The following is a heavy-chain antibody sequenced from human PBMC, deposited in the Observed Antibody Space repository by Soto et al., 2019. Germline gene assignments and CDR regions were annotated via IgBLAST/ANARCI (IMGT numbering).Heavy chain of an antibody. V-gene: IGHV3-66*01. D-gene: IGHD6-13*01. Sequence: PGGSLRLSCAASGFTFSSNYMSWVRQAPGKGLEWVSVIYSDGSTYYADSVKGRFTISRDNSKNTLYLQMNSLRAEGTAVYYCAKERGSRSENYFDYWGQGTLVTVSS. CDR2: IYSDGST. CDR1: GFTFSSNY. J-gene: IGHJ4*02. CDR3: AKERGSRSENYFDY.